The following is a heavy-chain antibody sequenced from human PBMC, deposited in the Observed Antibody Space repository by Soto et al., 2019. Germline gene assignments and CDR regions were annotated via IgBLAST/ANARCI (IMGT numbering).Heavy chain of an antibody. CDR3: ATSRVFDF. J-gene: IGHJ4*02. Sequence: QVQLVESGGGLVRPGGSLRLSCAASGFTFSDYYMSWIRQSPGKGLEWLALMSRRGTNVVYADSVKGRFTISRDNAKNSLFLQMDSLKAEDTAVYYCATSRVFDFWGLGTLVSVSS. CDR2: MSRRGTNV. V-gene: IGHV3-11*01. CDR1: GFTFSDYY.